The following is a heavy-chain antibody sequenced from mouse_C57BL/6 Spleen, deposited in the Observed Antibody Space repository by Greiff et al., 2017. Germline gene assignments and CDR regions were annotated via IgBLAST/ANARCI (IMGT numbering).Heavy chain of an antibody. CDR3: AREGTNDDWYFDV. CDR2: IWSGGST. J-gene: IGHJ1*03. D-gene: IGHD2-12*01. V-gene: IGHV2-2*01. CDR1: GFSLTSYG. Sequence: VQLVESGPGLVQPSQSLSITCTVSGFSLTSYGVHWVRQSPGKGLEWLGVIWSGGSTDYNAAFISRLSISKDDSKSQVFFKMISLQADETAIYYCAREGTNDDWYFDVWGTGTTVTVSS.